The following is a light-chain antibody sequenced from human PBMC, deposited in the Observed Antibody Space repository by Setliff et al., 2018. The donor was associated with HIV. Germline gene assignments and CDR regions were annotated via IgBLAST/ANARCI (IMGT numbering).Light chain of an antibody. CDR3: QVWGSSSDHPGYV. CDR1: NIGSKS. Sequence: SYELTQPPSVSVAPGKTARITCGGNNIGSKSVHWYQQKPGQAPVLVIYYDSDRPSGIPERFSGSNSGNTAALTISWVEAGDEADYYCQVWGSSSDHPGYVFGTGTKVTVL. V-gene: IGLV3-21*04. CDR2: YDS. J-gene: IGLJ1*01.